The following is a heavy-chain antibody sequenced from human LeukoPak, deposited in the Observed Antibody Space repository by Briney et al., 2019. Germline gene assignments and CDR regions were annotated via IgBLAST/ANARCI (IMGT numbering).Heavy chain of an antibody. J-gene: IGHJ4*02. V-gene: IGHV3-48*04. CDR1: GFTFSSYA. CDR3: ARDRYGGNSGSYYFDY. CDR2: ISSSGSTI. Sequence: GGSLRLSCAASGFTFSSYAMHWVRQAPGKGLEWVSYISSSGSTIYYADSVKGRFTISRDDAKNSLYLQMNSLRAEDTAVYYCARDRYGGNSGSYYFDYWGQGTLVTVSS. D-gene: IGHD4-23*01.